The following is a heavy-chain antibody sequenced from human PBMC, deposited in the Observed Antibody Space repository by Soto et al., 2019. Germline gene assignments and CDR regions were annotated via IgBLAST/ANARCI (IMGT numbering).Heavy chain of an antibody. CDR3: AAVPVLQFLTWLPAYFDY. CDR2: LVVGSGNT. CDR1: GFMFTSSA. D-gene: IGHD3-3*01. V-gene: IGHV1-58*01. Sequence: GASVKVSCKTSGFMFTSSAVQWVRQARGQRLEWIGWLVVGSGNTHYAQHFQERVTLTRDMSTGTAYMELSSLRSEDTAVYYCAAVPVLQFLTWLPAYFDYGGQGTIVTVS. J-gene: IGHJ4*02.